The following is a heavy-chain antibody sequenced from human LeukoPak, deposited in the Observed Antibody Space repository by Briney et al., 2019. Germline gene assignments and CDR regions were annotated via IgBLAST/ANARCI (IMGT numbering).Heavy chain of an antibody. D-gene: IGHD3-22*01. CDR2: IIPILGTA. V-gene: IGHV1-69*13. Sequence: SVKVSCKASGGTFSSYAISWVRQAPGQGLEWMGGIIPILGTANYAQKFQGRVTITADESTSTAYMELSSLRSEDTAVYYCARRRYYYDSSGPFDYWGQGTLVTVSS. CDR1: GGTFSSYA. J-gene: IGHJ4*02. CDR3: ARRRYYYDSSGPFDY.